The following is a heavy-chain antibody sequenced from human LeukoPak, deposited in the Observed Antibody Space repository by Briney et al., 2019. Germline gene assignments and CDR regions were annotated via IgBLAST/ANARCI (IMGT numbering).Heavy chain of an antibody. V-gene: IGHV4-30-4*01. CDR1: GGSTSSGDYS. CDR2: IYYSGST. Sequence: SQTLSLTCTVSGGSTSSGDYSWSWIRQPPGKGLEWIGYIYYSGSTYYNPSLKSRVTISVDTSKNQFSLKLSSVTAADTAVYYCARYGPVLYGMDVWGQGTTVTVSS. CDR3: ARYGPVLYGMDV. J-gene: IGHJ6*02. D-gene: IGHD3-10*01.